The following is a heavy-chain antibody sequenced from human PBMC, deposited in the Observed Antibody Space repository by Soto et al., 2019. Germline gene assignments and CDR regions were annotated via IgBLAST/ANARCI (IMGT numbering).Heavy chain of an antibody. CDR1: GGSISSGGYY. D-gene: IGHD5-12*01. Sequence: SETLSLTCTVSGGSISSGGYYWSWIRQHPGKGLEWIGYIYYSGSTYYNPSLKSRVTISVDTSKNQFSLKLSSVTAADTAVYYCARGPSADSGYRLYYFDYWGQGTLVTVSS. V-gene: IGHV4-31*03. CDR2: IYYSGST. J-gene: IGHJ4*02. CDR3: ARGPSADSGYRLYYFDY.